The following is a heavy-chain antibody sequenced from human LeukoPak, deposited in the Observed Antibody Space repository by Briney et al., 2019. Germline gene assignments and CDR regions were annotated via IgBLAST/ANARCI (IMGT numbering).Heavy chain of an antibody. J-gene: IGHJ4*02. D-gene: IGHD3-22*01. CDR1: GFTFSDYY. V-gene: IGHV3-11*04. Sequence: GGSLRLSCAASGFTFSDYYMSWIRQAPGKGLEWVSYISSSGSTIYYADSVKGRFTISRDNSKNTLYLQMNSLRAEDTAVYYCAKDLQRYYYDSSGHYPPYYFDYWGQGTLVTVSS. CDR2: ISSSGSTI. CDR3: AKDLQRYYYDSSGHYPPYYFDY.